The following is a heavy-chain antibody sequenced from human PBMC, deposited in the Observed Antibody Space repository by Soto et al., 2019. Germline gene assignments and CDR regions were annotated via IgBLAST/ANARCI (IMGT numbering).Heavy chain of an antibody. CDR2: IIPMFGTT. V-gene: IGHV1-69*01. D-gene: IGHD5-12*01. Sequence: QVQLVQSGAEVKKPGSSVKVSCKASGGTFSSNGISWIRQAPGQGLEWMGGIIPMFGTTSYAQKFQGRVTIVADESTRTVYMELTSLTSEDTAIYYCAREFSGYDNHWFDHWGQGALVTVSS. CDR3: AREFSGYDNHWFDH. J-gene: IGHJ5*02. CDR1: GGTFSSNG.